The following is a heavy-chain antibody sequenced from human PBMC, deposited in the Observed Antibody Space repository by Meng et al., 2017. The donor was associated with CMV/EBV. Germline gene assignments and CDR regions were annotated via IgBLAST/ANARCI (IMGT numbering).Heavy chain of an antibody. CDR1: EFTFSSFG. CDR2: IRYDGSNK. V-gene: IGHV3-30*02. Sequence: GESLKISCAASEFTFSSFGMHWVRQPPGKGLEWVAFIRYDGSNKKYGDSVKGRFTISRDNSKNTLYLQMNSLRAEDTAVYYCARRYSGYDFDYWGQGTLVTVSS. D-gene: IGHD5-12*01. CDR3: ARRYSGYDFDY. J-gene: IGHJ4*02.